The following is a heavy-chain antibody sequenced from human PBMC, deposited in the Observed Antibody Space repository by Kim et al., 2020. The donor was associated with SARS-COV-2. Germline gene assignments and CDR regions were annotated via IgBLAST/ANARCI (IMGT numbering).Heavy chain of an antibody. Sequence: QKFQERVTIPRDMSTSTAYMELSSLGSEDTAVYYCAAASIAVAGRGAFDIWGQGTMVTVSS. D-gene: IGHD6-19*01. J-gene: IGHJ3*02. V-gene: IGHV1-58*01. CDR3: AAASIAVAGRGAFDI.